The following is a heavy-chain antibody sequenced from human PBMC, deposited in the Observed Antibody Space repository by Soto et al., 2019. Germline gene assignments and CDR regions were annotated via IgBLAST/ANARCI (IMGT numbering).Heavy chain of an antibody. CDR1: GGTFSSYA. D-gene: IGHD6-25*01. Sequence: QVQLVQSGAEVKKPGSSVKVSCKASGGTFSSYAISWVRQAPGQGLEWMGGIIPLFGRANHAQKFQGRVTITAAASTSTAYMELSSLRSEDTAVYYCAQTLGLAAAGPGRFDLWGRGTLVTVSS. CDR3: AQTLGLAAAGPGRFDL. J-gene: IGHJ2*01. CDR2: IIPLFGRA. V-gene: IGHV1-69*12.